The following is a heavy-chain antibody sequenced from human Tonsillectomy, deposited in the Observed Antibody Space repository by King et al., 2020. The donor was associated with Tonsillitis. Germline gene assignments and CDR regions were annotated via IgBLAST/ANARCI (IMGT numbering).Heavy chain of an antibody. D-gene: IGHD2/OR15-2a*01. CDR2: ISSYNADR. J-gene: IGHJ6*03. V-gene: IGHV1-18*01. Sequence: QLVQSGGEVKMPGASVKVSCKASGYTLTNYGISWVRQAPGQGLEWMGWISSYNADRKFAQKFQGRVTMTTDTSSNTAHMELTSRRSDDTAGYYCARWAEYYYFHYMDVWGKGTTVPVSS. CDR3: ARWAEYYYFHYMDV. CDR1: GYTLTNYG.